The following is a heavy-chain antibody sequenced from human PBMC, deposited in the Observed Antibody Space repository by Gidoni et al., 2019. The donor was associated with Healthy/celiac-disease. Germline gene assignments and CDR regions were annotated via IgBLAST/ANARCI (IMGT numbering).Heavy chain of an antibody. CDR3: ARIAITGERTYSSSWYLYYG. Sequence: QVQLQESGPGLVKPSQTLSLTCTVSGGSISSGSYYWSWIRQPAGKGLEWIGRIYTSGSTNDNPSIKSRGTISVDTSKNQFSRKLSSVTAADTAVYYCARIAITGERTYSSSWYLYYG. CDR1: GGSISSGSYY. J-gene: IGHJ6*01. V-gene: IGHV4-61*02. D-gene: IGHD6-13*01. CDR2: IYTSGST.